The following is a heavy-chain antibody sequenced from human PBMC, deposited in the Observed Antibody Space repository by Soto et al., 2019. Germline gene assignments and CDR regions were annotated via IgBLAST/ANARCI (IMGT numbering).Heavy chain of an antibody. D-gene: IGHD2-15*01. CDR1: GGSISSCCYC. CDR3: ERGSPAAPLFSNYYGMDV. Sequence: PSETLSLTCTVYGGSISSCCYCWSWHRQRPGKGRNWNGYLYDSANNNYTPSRKSTVTISADTSQNPLSLKLSSVTAADMAVYYCERGSPAAPLFSNYYGMDVWGQGTTVTVSS. V-gene: IGHV4-31*01. CDR2: LYDSANN. J-gene: IGHJ6*02.